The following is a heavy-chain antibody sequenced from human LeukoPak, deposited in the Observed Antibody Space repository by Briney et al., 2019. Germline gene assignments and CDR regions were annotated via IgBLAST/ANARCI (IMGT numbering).Heavy chain of an antibody. J-gene: IGHJ4*02. CDR1: GFTFDDYA. D-gene: IGHD2-21*02. CDR3: AAYCGGDCYFSAADY. V-gene: IGHV3-9*01. CDR2: ISWNSGSI. Sequence: PGRSLRLSCAASGFTFDDYAMHWVRQAPGKGLEWVSGISWNSGSIGYADSVKGRFTISRDNAKNSLYLQMNSLRAEDTALYYCAAYCGGDCYFSAADYWGQGTLVTVSS.